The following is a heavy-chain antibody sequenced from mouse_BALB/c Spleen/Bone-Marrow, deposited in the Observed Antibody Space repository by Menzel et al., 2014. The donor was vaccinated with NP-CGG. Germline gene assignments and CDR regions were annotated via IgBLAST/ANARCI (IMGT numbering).Heavy chain of an antibody. Sequence: QVQLKESGPGLVAPSQSLSITCIVSGFSLTSYGVHWVRQPPGKGLEWLGAIWAGGGTNYNSALMSRLSITKDNSKSQVFLEMDSLQTDDTAMYYCARVFTTATWGFAYWGQGTLVTVSA. V-gene: IGHV2-9*02. J-gene: IGHJ3*01. CDR1: GFSLTSYG. CDR3: ARVFTTATWGFAY. D-gene: IGHD1-2*01. CDR2: IWAGGGT.